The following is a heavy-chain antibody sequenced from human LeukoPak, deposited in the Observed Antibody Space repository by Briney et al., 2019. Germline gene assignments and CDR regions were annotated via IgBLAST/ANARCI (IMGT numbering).Heavy chain of an antibody. V-gene: IGHV3-23*01. Sequence: PGGSLRLSCAASGFTFRRYAMSWVRQAAGKGFVLFSAISAIARSTYYPASLTPPFTISRDNSKNTLYLQMNSLRAEDTAVYYCAKRFAHNDYWGQGTLVTVSS. CDR1: GFTFRRYA. J-gene: IGHJ4*02. CDR3: AKRFAHNDY. CDR2: ISAIARST. D-gene: IGHD3-3*01.